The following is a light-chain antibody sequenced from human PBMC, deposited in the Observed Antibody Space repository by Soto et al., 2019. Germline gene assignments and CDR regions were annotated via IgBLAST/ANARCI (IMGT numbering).Light chain of an antibody. CDR1: QSISSN. V-gene: IGKV3-11*01. J-gene: IGKJ4*01. Sequence: EIVLTQSPATLSLSPGERATLSCRASQSISSNLAWYQQKRGQAPRLLIYDASNRATGIPARFSGSGSGTDFPLTISSLEPEDFAIYYCQQRSNWPPLTFGGGTKVEIK. CDR2: DAS. CDR3: QQRSNWPPLT.